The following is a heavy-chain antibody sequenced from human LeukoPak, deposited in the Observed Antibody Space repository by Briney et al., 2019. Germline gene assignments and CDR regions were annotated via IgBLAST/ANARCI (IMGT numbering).Heavy chain of an antibody. J-gene: IGHJ4*02. V-gene: IGHV4-59*01. CDR2: IYYSGST. CDR1: GGSISSYY. Sequence: SETLSLTCTVSGGSISSYYWSWIRQPPGKGLEWIGYIYYSGSTNYNPSLKSRVTISVDTSKNQFSLKLSSVTAADTAVYYCARTNYYDSSAYDYWGQGTLVSVSS. CDR3: ARTNYYDSSAYDY. D-gene: IGHD3-22*01.